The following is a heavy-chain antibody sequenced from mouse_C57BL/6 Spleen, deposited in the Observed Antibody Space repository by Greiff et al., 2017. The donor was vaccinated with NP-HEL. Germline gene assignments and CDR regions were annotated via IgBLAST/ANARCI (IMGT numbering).Heavy chain of an antibody. CDR1: GFTFTDYY. V-gene: IGHV7-3*01. Sequence: DVKLQESGGGLVQPGGSLSLSCAASGFTFTDYYMSWVRQPPGQALEWMGFISNKANGYTTEYSVSVKGRFTISRDNSQSILYLQMKALRAEDMATYYCARSRDGDYWGQGTTLTVSS. CDR3: ARSRDGDY. D-gene: IGHD2-3*01. J-gene: IGHJ2*01. CDR2: ISNKANGYTT.